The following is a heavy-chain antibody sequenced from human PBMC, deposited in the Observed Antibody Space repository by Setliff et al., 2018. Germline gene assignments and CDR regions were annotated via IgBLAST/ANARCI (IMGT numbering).Heavy chain of an antibody. Sequence: ASVKVSCKASGCTFTTHGISWVRQAPGQGLEWMGWISTDDGDTNFAQKFQGRVTLTTDTSTGTAYMELRSLTSDDTAVYYCARDWFCSGGDCSDVFDFWGQGTMVTVSS. D-gene: IGHD2-21*02. CDR3: ARDWFCSGGDCSDVFDF. J-gene: IGHJ3*01. CDR1: GCTFTTHG. CDR2: ISTDDGDT. V-gene: IGHV1-18*01.